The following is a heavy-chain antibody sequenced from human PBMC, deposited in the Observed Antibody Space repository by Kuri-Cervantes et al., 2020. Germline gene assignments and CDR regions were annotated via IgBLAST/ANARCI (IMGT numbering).Heavy chain of an antibody. Sequence: ASVKVSCKASGYTFTGYYMHWVRQAPGQGLEWMGWINPNSGGTNYAQKFQGRVTMTTDTSTSTAYMELRSLRSDDTAVYYCARDPRDYCSSTSCYYYMDVWGKGTTVTVSS. V-gene: IGHV1-2*02. J-gene: IGHJ6*03. D-gene: IGHD2-2*01. CDR3: ARDPRDYCSSTSCYYYMDV. CDR1: GYTFTGYY. CDR2: INPNSGGT.